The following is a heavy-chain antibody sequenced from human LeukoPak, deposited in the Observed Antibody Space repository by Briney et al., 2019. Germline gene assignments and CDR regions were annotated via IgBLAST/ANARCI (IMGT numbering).Heavy chain of an antibody. V-gene: IGHV3-23*01. CDR3: AKDLKARNAFDI. CDR2: ISGSSGST. J-gene: IGHJ3*02. CDR1: RFTISSYA. Sequence: GGSLRLSCAASRFTISSYAMSWVRQAPGKGLEWVSGISGSSGSTYYADSVKGLFTIARDKSKNTVYLQMNSLRAEDTAVYYCAKDLKARNAFDIWGQGTMVTVSS.